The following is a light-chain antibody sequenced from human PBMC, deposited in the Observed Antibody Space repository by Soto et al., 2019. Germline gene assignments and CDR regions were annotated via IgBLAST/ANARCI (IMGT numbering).Light chain of an antibody. CDR1: SSNIESNT. CDR2: NDN. V-gene: IGLV1-44*01. J-gene: IGLJ3*02. CDR3: AAWDDSLNGRM. Sequence: QSVLTQPPSASGTPGQRVTVSCSGSSSNIESNTVNWYQQLPGTAPKLLIYNDNQRPSGVPDRFSGSKSGTSASLAISGLQSEDEADYYCAAWDDSLNGRMFGGGTQRPS.